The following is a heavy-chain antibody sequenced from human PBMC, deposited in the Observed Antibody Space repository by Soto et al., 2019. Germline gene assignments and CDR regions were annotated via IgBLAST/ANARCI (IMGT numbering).Heavy chain of an antibody. J-gene: IGHJ3*02. D-gene: IGHD2-8*01. V-gene: IGHV3-74*01. CDR1: GFTFSSHW. CDR3: ARPKTMVYSAFDT. CDR2: INPDASDA. Sequence: PGGSLRLSCAASGFTFSSHWLHWVRQTPGEGLVSVSRINPDASDADYADSVKGRFTISRDNAKSTLYLDMNSLRAEDTGVYYCARPKTMVYSAFDTWGQGTMVTVSS.